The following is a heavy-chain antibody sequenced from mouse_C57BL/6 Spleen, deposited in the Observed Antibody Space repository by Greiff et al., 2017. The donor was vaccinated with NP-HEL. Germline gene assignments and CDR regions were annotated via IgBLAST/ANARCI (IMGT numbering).Heavy chain of an antibody. CDR1: GFTFSSYA. V-gene: IGHV5-4*01. CDR2: ISDGGSYT. CDR3: ARDRGAGGYFDY. D-gene: IGHD3-3*01. J-gene: IGHJ2*01. Sequence: EVKLVESGGGLVKPGGSLKLSCAASGFTFSSYAMSWVRQTPEKRLEWVATISDGGSYTYYPDNVKGRFTISRDNAKNNLYLQMSHLKSEDTAMYDCARDRGAGGYFDYWGQGTTLTVSS.